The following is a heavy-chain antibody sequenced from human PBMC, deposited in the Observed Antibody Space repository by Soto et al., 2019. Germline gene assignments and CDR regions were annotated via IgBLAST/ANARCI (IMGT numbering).Heavy chain of an antibody. Sequence: SETLSLTCAVYGGSFSGYYWSWIRQPPGKGLEWIGEINHSGSTNYNPSLKSRVTISVDTSKNQFSLKLSSVTAADTAVYYCARAPEGRPRLDPCGQGTLVTVSS. V-gene: IGHV4-34*01. J-gene: IGHJ5*02. CDR3: ARAPEGRPRLDP. D-gene: IGHD1-1*01. CDR2: INHSGST. CDR1: GGSFSGYY.